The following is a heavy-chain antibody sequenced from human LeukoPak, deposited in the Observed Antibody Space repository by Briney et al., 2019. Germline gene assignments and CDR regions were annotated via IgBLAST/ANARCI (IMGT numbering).Heavy chain of an antibody. J-gene: IGHJ4*02. Sequence: SETLSLTCTVSGVSISSYHWSWIRQPPGKGLEWIGYIYDSGSTTYYPSLKSRVTISVDTSKKQFSLKLSSVTAADTAVYYCARAPGGNPTTHYFDYWGQGTLVTVSS. CDR1: GVSISSYH. CDR3: ARAPGGNPTTHYFDY. D-gene: IGHD1-14*01. CDR2: IYDSGST. V-gene: IGHV4-59*01.